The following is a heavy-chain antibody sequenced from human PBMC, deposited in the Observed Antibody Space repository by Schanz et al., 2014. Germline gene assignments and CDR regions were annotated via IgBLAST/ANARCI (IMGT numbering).Heavy chain of an antibody. D-gene: IGHD3-9*01. CDR1: RLTFANED. CDR3: ARTSQAGWVPIFYWNFDL. J-gene: IGHJ2*01. V-gene: IGHV3-33*08. CDR2: IWYDGNNK. Sequence: EQMVESGGGLVKPGGSLILSCAASRLTFANEDIHWVRQAPGKGLEWVAVIWYDGNNKFYADSVKGRFTISRDNSKNTLYLQMNSLKAEDTAVYYCARTSQAGWVPIFYWNFDLWGRGALVTVSS.